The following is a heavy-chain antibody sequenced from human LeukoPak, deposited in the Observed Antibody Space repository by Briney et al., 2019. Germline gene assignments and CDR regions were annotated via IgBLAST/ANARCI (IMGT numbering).Heavy chain of an antibody. D-gene: IGHD3-3*01. CDR2: ITGDGDSA. V-gene: IGHV3-43*02. J-gene: IGHJ4*02. Sequence: GGSLRLSCAASGFSFDDFAMHWVRQVPGKAPEWVSLITGDGDSAFYSDSVRGRFTISRDNSKNSLYLQMNSLRGEDTAVYYCARAPYYDFWSGYPPDYWGQGTLVTVSS. CDR1: GFSFDDFA. CDR3: ARAPYYDFWSGYPPDY.